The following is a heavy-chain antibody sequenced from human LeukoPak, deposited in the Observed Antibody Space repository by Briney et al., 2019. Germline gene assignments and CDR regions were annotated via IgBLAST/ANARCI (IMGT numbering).Heavy chain of an antibody. CDR2: IYYSGST. J-gene: IGHJ6*03. Sequence: PSQTLSLTCTVSGGSISSGGYYWSWIRQHPGKGLEWIGYIYYSGSTYYNPSLKNRVTISVDTSKNQFSLKLSSVTAADTAVYYCARAITYYYYYMDVWGKGTTVTVSS. CDR1: GGSISSGGYY. V-gene: IGHV4-31*03. CDR3: ARAITYYYYYMDV.